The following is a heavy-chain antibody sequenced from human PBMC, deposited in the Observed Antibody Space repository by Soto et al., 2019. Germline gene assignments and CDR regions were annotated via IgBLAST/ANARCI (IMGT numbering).Heavy chain of an antibody. D-gene: IGHD2-8*01. Sequence: QVQLVESGGGLVKAGASLTLSCAASGFTFSDYFMTWIRQAPGKGLEWVSYVTTDTIHYADAVKGRFTLSRDSAKNSLYLQMINLRAENRGVYYCARDRMVFNYWGQGALVTVSS. CDR3: ARDRMVFNY. CDR2: VTTDTI. CDR1: GFTFSDYF. J-gene: IGHJ4*02. V-gene: IGHV3-11*01.